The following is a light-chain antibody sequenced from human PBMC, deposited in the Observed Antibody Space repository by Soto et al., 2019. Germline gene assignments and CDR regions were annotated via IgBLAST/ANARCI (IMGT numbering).Light chain of an antibody. Sequence: DTQLTQSPSFLFASVGDRVTITCRASQGISSYLAWYQQKPGKAPKLLIYAASTLQSGVPSRFSGSGSGTEFTLTISSLQPEDFATYYCQQLNSYPFTFGQGTRLEIK. CDR1: QGISSY. V-gene: IGKV1-9*01. J-gene: IGKJ5*01. CDR2: AAS. CDR3: QQLNSYPFT.